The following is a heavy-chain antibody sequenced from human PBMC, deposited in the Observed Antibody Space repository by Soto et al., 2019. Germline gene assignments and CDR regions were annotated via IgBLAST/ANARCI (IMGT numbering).Heavy chain of an antibody. CDR2: INTDGSST. Sequence: EVQLVESGGGLVQPGGSLRLSCAASGFTFSTYWVHWVRQAPGRGLVWVSRINTDGSSTSYADSVKGRFTISRDNAKNTLHLQMISLGAEDTAVYYWARRGQVGWGLAHWGQGTLVTVSS. D-gene: IGHD1-26*01. J-gene: IGHJ5*02. V-gene: IGHV3-74*01. CDR3: ARRGQVGWGLAH. CDR1: GFTFSTYW.